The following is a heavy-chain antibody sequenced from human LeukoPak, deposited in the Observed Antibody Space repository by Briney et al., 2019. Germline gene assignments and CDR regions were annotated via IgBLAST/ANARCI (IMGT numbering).Heavy chain of an antibody. CDR1: GGSISSYY. CDR3: VRHYDFWSGPDY. CDR2: IYYSGST. D-gene: IGHD3-3*01. Sequence: SETLSLTCTVSGGSISSYYWSWIRQPPGKGLEWIGYIYYSGSTNYNPSLKSRVTISVDTSKNQFSLKLSSVTAADTAVYYCVRHYDFWSGPDYWGQGTLVTVSS. J-gene: IGHJ4*02. V-gene: IGHV4-59*08.